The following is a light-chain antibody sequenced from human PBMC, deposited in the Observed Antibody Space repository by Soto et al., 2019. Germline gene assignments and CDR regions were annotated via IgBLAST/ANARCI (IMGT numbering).Light chain of an antibody. J-gene: IGKJ3*01. V-gene: IGKV3-11*01. CDR1: QSVSSY. CDR3: QQRSNSVFT. CDR2: DAS. Sequence: ESVLTQSPATLSLSPGERATLSCRASQSVSSYLAWYQQQPGQAPRLLIYDASNRATGIPARFSGSGSGTDFTLTISSLEPEDFAVYYCQQRSNSVFTCGPGTKVDIK.